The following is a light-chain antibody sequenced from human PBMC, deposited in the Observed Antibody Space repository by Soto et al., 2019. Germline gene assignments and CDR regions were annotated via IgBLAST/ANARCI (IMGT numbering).Light chain of an antibody. CDR3: QQRSNWR. V-gene: IGKV3-11*01. CDR1: QSVSSY. J-gene: IGKJ2*03. Sequence: EIVLTQSPATLSLSPGERATLSCRASQSVSSYLAWYQQKPGQAPRLLIYDASNRATGIPARFSGSGSWTSCTLTISSLAPSDFEVYYCQQRSNWRFGQGTKLEIK. CDR2: DAS.